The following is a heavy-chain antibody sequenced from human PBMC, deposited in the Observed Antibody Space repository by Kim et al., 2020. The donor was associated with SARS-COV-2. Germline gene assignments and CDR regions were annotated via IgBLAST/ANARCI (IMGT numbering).Heavy chain of an antibody. V-gene: IGHV3-23*01. CDR3: TRAFADGDYGQYLQH. J-gene: IGHJ1*01. CDR1: GFTFSSYP. Sequence: GGSLRLSCAASGFTFSSYPMNWVRQAPGRGLEWVSTIGDSVHTTFYADSVKGRFTISRDNSQNTLYLQMNSLRAEDTALYYCTRAFADGDYGQYLQHWGQGTLVSVSS. D-gene: IGHD4-17*01. CDR2: IGDSVHTT.